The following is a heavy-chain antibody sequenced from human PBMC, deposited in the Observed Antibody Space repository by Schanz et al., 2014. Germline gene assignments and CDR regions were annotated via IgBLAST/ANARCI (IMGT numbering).Heavy chain of an antibody. D-gene: IGHD3-3*01. CDR1: GYTFTSYY. V-gene: IGHV1-46*01. CDR3: VTEKRMESGTWAKAFDI. Sequence: QVQLVQSGAEVKKPGASVKVSCKASGYTFTSYYIHCVRQAPGQGLEWMGLINPYDDTIDYAKKFQGRFTMTRGTSTTTVYMELSSLRSDDTAMYYCVTEKRMESGTWAKAFDIWGQGTWVTVSS. J-gene: IGHJ3*02. CDR2: INPYDDTI.